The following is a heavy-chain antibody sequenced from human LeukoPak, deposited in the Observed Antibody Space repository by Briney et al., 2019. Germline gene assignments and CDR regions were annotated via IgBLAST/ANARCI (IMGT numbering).Heavy chain of an antibody. D-gene: IGHD4-17*01. V-gene: IGHV4-59*08. CDR3: ARHVTVTTWVESNWFDP. J-gene: IGHJ5*02. CDR1: GGSISSYY. Sequence: PSETLSLTCTVSGGSISSYYWSWIRQPPGKGLERIGYIYYSGSTSYNPSLKSRVTISVDTSKNQFSLKLSSVTAADTAVYYCARHVTVTTWVESNWFDPWGQGTLVTVSS. CDR2: IYYSGST.